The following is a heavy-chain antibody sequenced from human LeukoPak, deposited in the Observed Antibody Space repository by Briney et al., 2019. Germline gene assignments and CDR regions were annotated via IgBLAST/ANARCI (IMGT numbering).Heavy chain of an antibody. V-gene: IGHV3-33*01. D-gene: IGHD2-2*01. J-gene: IGHJ4*02. CDR2: IWYDGSNK. CDR3: ARDLCTTTSCLDY. Sequence: GGSLRLPCAASGFTFTNYGMHWVRQAPGKGLEWVAVIWYDGSNKYYADSVKGRFTISRDDSKNTLYLQMNSLRAEDTSVYYCARDLCTTTSCLDYWGQGTLVTVSS. CDR1: GFTFTNYG.